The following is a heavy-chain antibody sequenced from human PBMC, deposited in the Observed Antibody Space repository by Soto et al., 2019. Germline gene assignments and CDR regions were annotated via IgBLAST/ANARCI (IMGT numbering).Heavy chain of an antibody. CDR2: INHSGST. CDR3: ARGIRETGTTAGGASDI. D-gene: IGHD1-7*01. V-gene: IGHV4-34*01. J-gene: IGHJ3*02. Sequence: SETLSLTCAVYGGSFSGYYWSWIRQPPGKGLEWIGEINHSGSTNYNPSLKSRVTISVDTSKNQFSLKLSSVTAADTAVYYCARGIRETGTTAGGASDIWGQGTMVTVSS. CDR1: GGSFSGYY.